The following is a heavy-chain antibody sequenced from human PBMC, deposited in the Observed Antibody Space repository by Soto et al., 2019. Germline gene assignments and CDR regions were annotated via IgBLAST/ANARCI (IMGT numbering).Heavy chain of an antibody. CDR2: IKRDGSEK. V-gene: IGHV3-7*01. D-gene: IGHD4-17*01. CDR1: GFTFSSYW. Sequence: EVQLVESGGVLVQPGGSLRLSCAASGFTFSSYWMNWVRQAPGKGLEWVARIKRDGSEKYYVDSVKGRFTISRDNAENSVYLQMNSLRAEDTAVYYCASQGLYGDSVNNAFDYWGQGTLVTVSS. J-gene: IGHJ4*02. CDR3: ASQGLYGDSVNNAFDY.